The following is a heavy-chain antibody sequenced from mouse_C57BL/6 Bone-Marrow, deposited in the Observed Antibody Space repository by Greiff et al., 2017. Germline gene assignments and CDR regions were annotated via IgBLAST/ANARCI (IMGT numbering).Heavy chain of an antibody. J-gene: IGHJ3*01. V-gene: IGHV1-81*01. D-gene: IGHD1-1*01. CDR2: IYPRSGNT. CDR3: ARSDYGRAWCAY. Sequence: VQLQQSGAELARPGASVKLSCKASGYTFTSYGISWVKQRTGQGLEWIGEIYPRSGNTYYNEKFKGKATLTADKSSSTAYMELRSLTSEDSAVYFCARSDYGRAWCAYWGQGTLLTVSA. CDR1: GYTFTSYG.